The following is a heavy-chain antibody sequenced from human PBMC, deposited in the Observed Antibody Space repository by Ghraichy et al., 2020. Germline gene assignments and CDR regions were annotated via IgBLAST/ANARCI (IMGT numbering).Heavy chain of an antibody. Sequence: SETLSLTCTVSGVSINSLYWSWIRQPPGKGLEWIGYIYFGGNTIYHPSLKSRVTISADTSKNQFSLQLTSVTAADTAVYYCARSRRGPQARGVTVVIPYFKTWGQGALVTVSS. CDR2: IYFGGNT. V-gene: IGHV4-59*01. CDR3: ARSRRGPQARGVTVVIPYFKT. CDR1: GVSINSLY. D-gene: IGHD3-22*01. J-gene: IGHJ5*02.